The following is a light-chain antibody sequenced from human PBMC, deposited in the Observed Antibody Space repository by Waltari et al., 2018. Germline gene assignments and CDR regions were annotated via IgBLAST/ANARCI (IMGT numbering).Light chain of an antibody. CDR3: QQRSNWTPHT. CDR1: QSVGSY. CDR2: DAS. V-gene: IGKV3-11*01. Sequence: EIVLTQSPDTLSLSPGDTATLSCRASQSVGSYLAWYQHKPGQPPRLLIYDASNRAIGVPARFRGSGSGTDFTLTISSLEAEDFAVYYCQQRSNWTPHTFGQGARLEIK. J-gene: IGKJ2*01.